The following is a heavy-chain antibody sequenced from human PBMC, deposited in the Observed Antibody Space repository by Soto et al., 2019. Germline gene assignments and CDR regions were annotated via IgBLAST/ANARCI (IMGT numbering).Heavy chain of an antibody. D-gene: IGHD4-17*01. CDR2: ISAYNGNT. Sequence: ASVKVSCKASGYTFTSYGISWVRQAPGQGLEWMGWISAYNGNTNYAQKLQGRVTMTTDASTSTAYMELRSLRSDDTAVYYCARDHYDYGDYNFDYWGQGTLVTVSS. CDR3: ARDHYDYGDYNFDY. V-gene: IGHV1-18*01. CDR1: GYTFTSYG. J-gene: IGHJ4*02.